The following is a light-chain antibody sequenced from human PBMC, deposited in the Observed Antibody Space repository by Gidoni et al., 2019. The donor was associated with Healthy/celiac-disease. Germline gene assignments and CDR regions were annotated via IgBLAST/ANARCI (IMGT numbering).Light chain of an antibody. J-gene: IGLJ3*02. CDR2: EDN. CDR3: QSYDSSNEV. CDR1: SGSIASNY. V-gene: IGLV6-57*04. Sequence: MLTQPHSVSESPGKTVTISCTRSSGSIASNYVQWYQQRPGSAPTTVIYEDNQRPSGVPDRFSGSIDSSSNSAALTISGLKTEDEADYYCQSYDSSNEVFGGGTKLTVL.